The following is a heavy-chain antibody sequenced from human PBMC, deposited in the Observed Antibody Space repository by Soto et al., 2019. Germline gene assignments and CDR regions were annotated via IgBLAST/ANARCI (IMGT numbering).Heavy chain of an antibody. V-gene: IGHV3-48*03. J-gene: IGHJ4*02. Sequence: HPVGSLRLSCAGSGFTFRNSEMFWVRQAPGKGLEWVSKINYSGSNIYYSKSVKGRFTISRDNAKNSLYLQMNSLTDEDTAIYFCASEALCGADCYFFEYWGPGTLVTVSS. CDR1: GFTFRNSE. D-gene: IGHD2-21*02. CDR3: ASEALCGADCYFFEY. CDR2: INYSGSNI.